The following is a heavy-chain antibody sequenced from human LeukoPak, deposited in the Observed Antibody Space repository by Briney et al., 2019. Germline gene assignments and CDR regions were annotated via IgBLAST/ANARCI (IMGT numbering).Heavy chain of an antibody. CDR1: GYSISSGYY. J-gene: IGHJ3*01. CDR3: ARGGFRGYSL. D-gene: IGHD5-18*01. Sequence: SETLSLTCTVSGYSISSGYYWSWIRQPAGKGLEWIGRIYTSGSTSYNPPLKSRVTISVDTSENQFSLKLSSVTAADTAVYYCARGGFRGYSLWGQGTMVTVSS. V-gene: IGHV4-61*02. CDR2: IYTSGST.